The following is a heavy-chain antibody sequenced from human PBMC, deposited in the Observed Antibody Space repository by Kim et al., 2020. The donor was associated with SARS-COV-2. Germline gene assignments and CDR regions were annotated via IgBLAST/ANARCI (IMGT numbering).Heavy chain of an antibody. CDR1: GFTYSSTG. Sequence: GGSLRLSCAASGFTYSSTGMSWVRQAPGKGPQWVAVISGSGDSPQYADSVKGRFTISRDNSKNSLYLQMNSVRAEDTAVYYCAKHKPGTKRFEYWGQGTLVSVSP. D-gene: IGHD2-2*01. V-gene: IGHV3-23*01. CDR2: ISGSGDSP. J-gene: IGHJ4*02. CDR3: AKHKPGTKRFEY.